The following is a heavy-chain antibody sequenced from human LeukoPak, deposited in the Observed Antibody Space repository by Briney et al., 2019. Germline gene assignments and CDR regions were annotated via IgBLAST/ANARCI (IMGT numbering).Heavy chain of an antibody. Sequence: GGSLRLSCAASGFTFSNYSMTWVRQAPGMVLEWVANIKQDGSEKNYVDSGKGQFTISRDNAKNSLYLQMNSQRAEDTGVYFCAIDFPNKRGHDYWGQGTMVTVSS. CDR3: AIDFPNKRGHDY. CDR2: IKQDGSEK. CDR1: GFTFSNYS. D-gene: IGHD1/OR15-1a*01. J-gene: IGHJ4*01. V-gene: IGHV3-7*03.